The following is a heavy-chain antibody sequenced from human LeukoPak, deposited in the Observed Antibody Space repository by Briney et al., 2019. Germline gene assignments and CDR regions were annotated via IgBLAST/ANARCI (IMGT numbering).Heavy chain of an antibody. CDR2: IKSKTDGGTT. V-gene: IGHV3-15*01. D-gene: IGHD1-26*01. Sequence: GGFLRLSCAASGFTFSNAWMSWVRQAPGKGLEWVGRIKSKTDGGTTDYAAPVKGRFTISRDDSKNTLYLQMNSLKTEDTAVYYFTTDFALIVGATQPPFIDYWGQGTLVTVSS. CDR1: GFTFSNAW. J-gene: IGHJ4*02. CDR3: TTDFALIVGATQPPFIDY.